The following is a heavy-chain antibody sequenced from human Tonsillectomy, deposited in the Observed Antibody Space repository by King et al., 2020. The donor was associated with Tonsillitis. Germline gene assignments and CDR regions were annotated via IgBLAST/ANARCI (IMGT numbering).Heavy chain of an antibody. Sequence: VQLVESGGGLVKPGGSLRLSCAASGFTFSDYYMSWLRQAPGKGLEWVSYISSSGSTIYYAVSVKGRFTISRDNAKNSLYLQMNSLRAEDTAVYYCASDAADIVATIWENFDYWGQGTLVTVSS. V-gene: IGHV3-11*01. CDR1: GFTFSDYY. CDR3: ASDAADIVATIWENFDY. D-gene: IGHD5-12*01. CDR2: ISSSGSTI. J-gene: IGHJ4*02.